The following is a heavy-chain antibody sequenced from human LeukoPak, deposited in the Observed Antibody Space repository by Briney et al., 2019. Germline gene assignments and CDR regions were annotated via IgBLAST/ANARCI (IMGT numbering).Heavy chain of an antibody. Sequence: PSVKVCCKASGYTFTSYAMHRVRQAPGQKMEWMGWINTGNGNTKFSQKFQGRVTITRDTSASTAYMELSSLRSEDTAVYYCAKYSSSWHFDYWGQGTLVTVSS. D-gene: IGHD6-13*01. J-gene: IGHJ4*02. V-gene: IGHV1-3*04. CDR3: AKYSSSWHFDY. CDR2: INTGNGNT. CDR1: GYTFTSYA.